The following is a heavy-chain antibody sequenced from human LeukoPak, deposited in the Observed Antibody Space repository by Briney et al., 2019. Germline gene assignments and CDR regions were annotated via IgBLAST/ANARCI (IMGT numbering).Heavy chain of an antibody. J-gene: IGHJ6*03. CDR2: ISYDGSNK. V-gene: IGHV3-30*01. CDR3: ARDPLAAAGRGSYYYCLDV. CDR1: GFTFSSYA. Sequence: GGTLRLSCAASGFTFSSYAMHWVRQAPGKGLEWVAVISYDGSNKYYADFVKGRFTISRDNVKITLYLQMNSLRAEDTAVYDCARDPLAAAGRGSYYYCLDVWGKGTTVTVSS. D-gene: IGHD6-13*01.